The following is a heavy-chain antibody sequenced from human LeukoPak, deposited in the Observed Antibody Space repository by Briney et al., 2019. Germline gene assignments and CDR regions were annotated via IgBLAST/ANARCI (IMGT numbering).Heavy chain of an antibody. CDR1: GGSISSSNW. V-gene: IGHV4-4*02. Sequence: SGTLSLTCAVAGGSISSSNWGSWVRQAPGKGLEWIGEIYHSGSTNYNPSLKSRVTIPVDKSKNQFSLKLSSVTAADTAVYYCARDGRVRGARYYGMDVWGKGTTVTVSS. CDR2: IYHSGST. D-gene: IGHD3-10*01. CDR3: ARDGRVRGARYYGMDV. J-gene: IGHJ6*04.